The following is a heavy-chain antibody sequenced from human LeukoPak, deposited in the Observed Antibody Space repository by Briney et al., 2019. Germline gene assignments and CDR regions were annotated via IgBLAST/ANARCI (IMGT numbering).Heavy chain of an antibody. D-gene: IGHD6-19*01. Sequence: PSETLSLTCTVSGYSISSGYYWGWIRQPPGKGLEWIGSIYHSGSTYYNPSLKSRVTISVDTSKNQFSLKLSSVTAADTAVYYYARSVEYSSGWYVFDYWGQGTLVTVSS. V-gene: IGHV4-38-2*02. CDR2: IYHSGST. CDR3: ARSVEYSSGWYVFDY. CDR1: GYSISSGYY. J-gene: IGHJ4*02.